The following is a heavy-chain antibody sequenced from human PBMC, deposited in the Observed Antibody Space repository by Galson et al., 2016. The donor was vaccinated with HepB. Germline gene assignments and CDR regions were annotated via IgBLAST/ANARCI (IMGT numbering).Heavy chain of an antibody. D-gene: IGHD2-8*01. CDR1: GYTFTSYH. V-gene: IGHV1-18*01. CDR2: ISAYNGHT. CDR3: ARRRGCTNGVCYWFDY. Sequence: SVKVSCKASGYTFTSYHISWVRQAPGQGLERMGWISAYNGHTNYAQTLQSRVTMTTDTSTSTAYMDLRSLRSDDTAVYYCARRRGCTNGVCYWFDYWGQGTLVTVSS. J-gene: IGHJ4*02.